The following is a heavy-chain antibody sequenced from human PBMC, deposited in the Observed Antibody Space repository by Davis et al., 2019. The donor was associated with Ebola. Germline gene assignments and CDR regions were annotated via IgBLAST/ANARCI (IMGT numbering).Heavy chain of an antibody. J-gene: IGHJ6*02. CDR3: ARGGGRLDYYYGMDV. CDR1: GFTFSSYG. D-gene: IGHD2-15*01. CDR2: IWYDGSNK. V-gene: IGHV3-33*01. Sequence: GESLKISCAASGFTFSSYGMHWVRQAPGKGLEWVAVIWYDGSNKYYADSVKGRFTISRDNSKNTLYLQMNSLRAEDTAVYYCARGGGRLDYYYGMDVWGQGTTVTVSS.